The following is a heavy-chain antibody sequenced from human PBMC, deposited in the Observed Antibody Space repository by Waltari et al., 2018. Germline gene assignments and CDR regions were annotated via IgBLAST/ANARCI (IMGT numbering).Heavy chain of an antibody. CDR3: AKGSRGYTNYFFDS. J-gene: IGHJ4*02. CDR2: ISGSGATP. D-gene: IGHD3-16*02. Sequence: EVQLLESAGGLVQPGEALRLSLAASGFSFMGFAMTWVRQAPGEGLECVASISGSGATPFYADSVKGRFTIVRDNSRDTVYLQMNSLRVDDSAVYYCAKGSRGYTNYFFDSWGQGTLVSVSS. CDR1: GFSFMGFA. V-gene: IGHV3-23*01.